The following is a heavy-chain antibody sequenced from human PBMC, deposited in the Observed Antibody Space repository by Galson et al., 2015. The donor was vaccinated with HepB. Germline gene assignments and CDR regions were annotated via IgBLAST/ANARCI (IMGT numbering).Heavy chain of an antibody. CDR2: IIPIFGTA. Sequence: SVKVSCKASGGTFSSYAISWVRQAPGQGLEWMGGIIPIFGTANYAQKFQGRVTITADKSTSTAYMELSSLRSEDTAVYYCARAGGKITIFGVVIDAWALDYWGQGTLVTVSS. V-gene: IGHV1-69*06. CDR1: GGTFSSYA. D-gene: IGHD3-3*01. CDR3: ARAGGKITIFGVVIDAWALDY. J-gene: IGHJ4*02.